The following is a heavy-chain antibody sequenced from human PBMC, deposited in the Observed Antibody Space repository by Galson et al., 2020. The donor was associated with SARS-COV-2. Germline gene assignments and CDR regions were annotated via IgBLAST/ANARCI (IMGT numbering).Heavy chain of an antibody. Sequence: GESLKISCAASRFTLSNYGMHWVRQAPGKGLQWVAVISYDGSNKHYADSVKGRFTISRDNSKNTLYLQMNSLRAEDTAVYYCAKDGRDGYIPDAFDIWGQGTMVTVSS. J-gene: IGHJ3*02. D-gene: IGHD5-12*01. CDR3: AKDGRDGYIPDAFDI. V-gene: IGHV3-30*18. CDR2: ISYDGSNK. CDR1: RFTLSNYG.